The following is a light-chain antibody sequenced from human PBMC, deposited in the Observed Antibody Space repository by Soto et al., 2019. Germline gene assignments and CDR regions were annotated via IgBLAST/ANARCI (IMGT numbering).Light chain of an antibody. CDR1: QSVSSH. CDR3: QQYKPWRT. J-gene: IGKJ1*01. CDR2: GAS. Sequence: EIEMTQSPASLSVSPGARVTISCRASQSVSSHLAWYQQKPGQAPRLLIYGASTMHTGIPAWFSGSGSGTEFTLTISSRQYEDLAISHCQQYKPWRTFGQGTKVEIK. V-gene: IGKV3-15*01.